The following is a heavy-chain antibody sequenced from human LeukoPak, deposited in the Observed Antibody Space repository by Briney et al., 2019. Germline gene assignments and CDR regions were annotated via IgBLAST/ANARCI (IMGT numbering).Heavy chain of an antibody. V-gene: IGHV1-69*06. Sequence: GASVKVSCKASGGTFSSYAISWVRQAPGQGLEWMGGIIPTFGTANYAQKFQGRVTITADKSTSTVYMDLRGLRSEDMAVYYCARENYYRIGRFDRAYLDDWGQGTLVTVSS. CDR3: ARENYYRIGRFDRAYLDD. J-gene: IGHJ4*02. CDR2: IIPTFGTA. D-gene: IGHD3-10*01. CDR1: GGTFSSYA.